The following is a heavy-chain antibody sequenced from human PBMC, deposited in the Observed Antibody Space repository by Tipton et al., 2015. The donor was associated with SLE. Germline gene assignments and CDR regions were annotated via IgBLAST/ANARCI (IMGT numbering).Heavy chain of an antibody. D-gene: IGHD3-10*01. Sequence: TLSLTCTVSGGSISSSNYYWAWIRQPPGRGLEWIVTIYYTGSTYYNPSLKSRVTISIDTSENQFSFRLSSVTAADTAMYYCARVGQRRFSGRDPYGAFDIWGQGTMVTVSS. CDR3: ARVGQRRFSGRDPYGAFDI. CDR2: IYYTGST. V-gene: IGHV4-39*07. CDR1: GGSISSSNYY. J-gene: IGHJ3*02.